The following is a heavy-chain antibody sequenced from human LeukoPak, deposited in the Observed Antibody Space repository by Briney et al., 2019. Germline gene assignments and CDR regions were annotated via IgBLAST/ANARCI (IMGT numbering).Heavy chain of an antibody. J-gene: IGHJ1*01. V-gene: IGHV4-59*01. CDR1: GGSISSYY. CDR2: IYYSGST. CDR3: ARDSDDSSVYYHEYFQH. D-gene: IGHD3-22*01. Sequence: SETLSLTCTVSGGSISSYYWSWIRQPPGKGLEWIGYIYYSGSTNYNPFLKSRVTISVDTSKDQFSLKLRSVTAADTDVYYCARDSDDSSVYYHEYFQHWGQGTLVTASS.